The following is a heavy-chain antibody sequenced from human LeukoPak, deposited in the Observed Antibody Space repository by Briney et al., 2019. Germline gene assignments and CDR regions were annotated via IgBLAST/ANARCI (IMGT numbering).Heavy chain of an antibody. J-gene: IGHJ6*02. D-gene: IGHD6-19*01. CDR3: AKDSRPSIAVAGKGMDV. V-gene: IGHV3-23*01. Sequence: GGSLRLSCAASGFTFSSYAMSWVRQAPGEGLEWVSAISGSGGSTYYADSVKGRFTISRDNSKNTLYLQMNSLRAEDTAVYYCAKDSRPSIAVAGKGMDVWGQGTTVTVSS. CDR1: GFTFSSYA. CDR2: ISGSGGST.